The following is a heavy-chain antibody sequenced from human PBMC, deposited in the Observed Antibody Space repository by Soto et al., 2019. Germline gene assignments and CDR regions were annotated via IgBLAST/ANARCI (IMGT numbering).Heavy chain of an antibody. Sequence: QVQLQESGPRLVEASQTLSLTCTVSNASITSSGYYWSWVRQPPGKRLEWIGYIYHSGSTFYSPSLQSRLTMSVDTSKNQCSLTLRSVTAADTAVYHCARMSGNYYVPDYWGQGTLVTVSS. D-gene: IGHD1-26*01. CDR2: IYHSGST. J-gene: IGHJ4*02. V-gene: IGHV4-31*03. CDR1: NASITSSGYY. CDR3: ARMSGNYYVPDY.